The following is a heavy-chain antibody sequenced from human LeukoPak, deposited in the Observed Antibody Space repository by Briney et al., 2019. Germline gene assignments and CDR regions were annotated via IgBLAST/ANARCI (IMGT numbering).Heavy chain of an antibody. CDR3: ARRRTTIFGVVIDGMDV. CDR2: VDPSDSST. CDR1: GYSFTSYW. D-gene: IGHD3-3*01. V-gene: IGHV5-10-1*04. Sequence: GESLKISCKGSGYSFTSYWINWVRQMPGKGLEWMGRVDPSDSSTNYSPSFQGQVTISADKSISTAYLQWSSLKASDTAMYYCARRRTTIFGVVIDGMDVWGQGTTVTVSS. J-gene: IGHJ6*02.